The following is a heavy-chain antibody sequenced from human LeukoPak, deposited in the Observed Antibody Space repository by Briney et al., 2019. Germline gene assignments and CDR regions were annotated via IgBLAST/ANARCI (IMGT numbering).Heavy chain of an antibody. V-gene: IGHV3-21*01. Sequence: GGSLRLSCAASGFTFSSYSMNWVRQAPGKGLEWVSSISSSSSYIYYADSVKGRFTISRDNAKNSLCLQMNSLRAEDTAVYYCARGQNYYYYGMDVWGQGTPVTVSS. CDR2: ISSSSSYI. J-gene: IGHJ6*02. CDR1: GFTFSSYS. CDR3: ARGQNYYYYGMDV.